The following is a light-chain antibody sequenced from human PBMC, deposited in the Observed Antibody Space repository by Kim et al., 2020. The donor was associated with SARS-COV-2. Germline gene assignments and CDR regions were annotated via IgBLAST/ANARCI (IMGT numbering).Light chain of an antibody. Sequence: EIVLTQSPVNLSLSPGERATLSCRASQSVSSSYLACYQQKPGQAPRLLIYGSSSRATGIPDRFSGSGSRTDCTLTISRLEPEDFAVYYCQQYSSSPLTFGGGTKVDIK. J-gene: IGKJ4*01. CDR3: QQYSSSPLT. V-gene: IGKV3-20*01. CDR1: QSVSSSY. CDR2: GSS.